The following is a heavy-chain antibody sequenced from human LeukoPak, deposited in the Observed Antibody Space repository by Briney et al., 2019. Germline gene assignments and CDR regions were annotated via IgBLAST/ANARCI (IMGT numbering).Heavy chain of an antibody. CDR2: ISWNSGSI. D-gene: IGHD3-3*01. Sequence: PGGSLRLSCAASGFTFDDYAMPWVRQAPGKGLEWVSGISWNSGSIGYADSVKGRFTISRDNAKNSLYLQMNSLRAEDTALYYCAKDISDFWSGYDYWGQGTLVTVSS. J-gene: IGHJ4*02. CDR3: AKDISDFWSGYDY. V-gene: IGHV3-9*01. CDR1: GFTFDDYA.